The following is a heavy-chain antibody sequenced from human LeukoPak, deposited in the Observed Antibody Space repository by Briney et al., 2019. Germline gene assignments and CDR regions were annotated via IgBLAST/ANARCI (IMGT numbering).Heavy chain of an antibody. V-gene: IGHV3-21*01. CDR3: AREEARFLEWFEAGNYFDY. J-gene: IGHJ4*02. Sequence: KPGGSLRLSCAASGFTFSSYSMNWVRQAPGKGLEWVSSISSSSSYIYYADSVKGRFTISRDNAKNSLYLQMNSLRAEDTAVYYCAREEARFLEWFEAGNYFDYWGQGTLVTVSS. CDR1: GFTFSSYS. D-gene: IGHD3-3*01. CDR2: ISSSSSYI.